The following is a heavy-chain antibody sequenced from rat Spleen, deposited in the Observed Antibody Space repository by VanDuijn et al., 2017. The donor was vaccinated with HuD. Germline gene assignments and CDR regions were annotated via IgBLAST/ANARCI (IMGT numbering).Heavy chain of an antibody. D-gene: IGHD1-4*01. V-gene: IGHV2-47*01. CDR1: GLSLTSNS. J-gene: IGHJ2*01. CDR2: IWDNGGT. Sequence: QVQLKESGPGLVQPSQTLSLTCTVSGLSLTSNSVSWIRQPPGKGLEWMGVIWDNGGTDYASSLKSRLSISRDTSRDQVFLKMSSLQIEDTAMYVCASGIHDFWGQGVMVTVSS. CDR3: ASGIHDF.